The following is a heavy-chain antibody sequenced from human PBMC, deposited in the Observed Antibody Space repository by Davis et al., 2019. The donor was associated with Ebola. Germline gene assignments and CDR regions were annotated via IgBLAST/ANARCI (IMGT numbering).Heavy chain of an antibody. J-gene: IGHJ4*02. CDR1: GFTFSGPA. V-gene: IGHV3-73*01. Sequence: GESLKISCAASGFTFSGPAMHWVRQASGKGLEWVGRIRSKANSYATAYAASVKGRFTISRDDSKNTAYLQMNSLKTEDTAVYYCTAGYSSGWSGGDYWGQGTLVTVSS. CDR2: IRSKANSYAT. D-gene: IGHD6-19*01. CDR3: TAGYSSGWSGGDY.